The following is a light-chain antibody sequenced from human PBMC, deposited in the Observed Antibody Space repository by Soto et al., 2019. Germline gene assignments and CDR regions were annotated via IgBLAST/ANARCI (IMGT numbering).Light chain of an antibody. V-gene: IGLV2-8*01. Sequence: QSALTQPPSASGSPGQSVTISCTGTSSDVGGYNYVSWYQQHPGKAPKLMIYEVSKRPSGVPDRFSGSKSGNTASLTVSGLQAVDEADYYCSSYAGSNNGVFGGGTKVTVL. CDR2: EVS. J-gene: IGLJ3*02. CDR1: SSDVGGYNY. CDR3: SSYAGSNNGV.